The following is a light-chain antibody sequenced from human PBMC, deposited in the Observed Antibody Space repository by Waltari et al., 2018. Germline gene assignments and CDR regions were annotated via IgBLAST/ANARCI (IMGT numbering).Light chain of an antibody. J-gene: IGLJ2*01. Sequence: QSALTQPASVSGTPGQSITISCPGTTSDVGAYYLVSWYQQHPGEAPKLLICEVFKRPSDISSRFSGSKSGSTASLTISGLQPEDEGTYYCCSYASSSPRLIFGGGTELSVL. V-gene: IGLV2-23*02. CDR1: TSDVGAYYL. CDR3: CSYASSSPRLI. CDR2: EVF.